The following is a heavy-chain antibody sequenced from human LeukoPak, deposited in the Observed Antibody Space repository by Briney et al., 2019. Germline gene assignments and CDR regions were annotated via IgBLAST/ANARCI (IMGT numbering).Heavy chain of an antibody. D-gene: IGHD5-24*01. J-gene: IGHJ4*02. V-gene: IGHV4-38-2*02. Sequence: SETLSLTCTVSGYSISSGYYWGWIRQPPGKGLEWIGSTFYSGNTYDNPSLKSRVTISVDTSKNQFSLKLNSVTAADTAVYYCARHRSKWLQSSFDYWGQGTLVTVSS. CDR1: GYSISSGYY. CDR3: ARHRSKWLQSSFDY. CDR2: TFYSGNT.